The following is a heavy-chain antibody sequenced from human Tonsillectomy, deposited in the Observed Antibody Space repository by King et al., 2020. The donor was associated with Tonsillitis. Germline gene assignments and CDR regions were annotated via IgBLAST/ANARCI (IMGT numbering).Heavy chain of an antibody. D-gene: IGHD1-14*01. CDR1: GYTFTGYY. CDR3: AREIAGSFDY. J-gene: IGHJ4*02. V-gene: IGHV1-2*05. CDR2: INPNSGGT. Sequence: QLVQSGAEVKKPGASVKVSCQASGYTFTGYYIHWVRQAPGQGLEWMGRINPNSGGTNFAQKFQGRVTMTRDTSISTAYMELSRLRSDDTVVYYCAREIAGSFDYWGQGTLVTVSS.